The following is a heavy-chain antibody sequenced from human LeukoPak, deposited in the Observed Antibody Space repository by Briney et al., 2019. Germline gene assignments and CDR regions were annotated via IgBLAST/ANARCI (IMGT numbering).Heavy chain of an antibody. D-gene: IGHD3-22*01. J-gene: IGHJ6*03. CDR3: ARSSEGRYYYDSSGFSYYYYYMDV. CDR2: IKQDGSEK. V-gene: IGHV3-7*01. CDR1: GFTFSSYW. Sequence: PGGSLRLSCAASGFTFSSYWMSWVRQAPGKGLEWVANIKQDGSEKYYVDSVKGRFTISRDNAKNSLYLQMNSLRAENTAVYYCARSSEGRYYYDSSGFSYYYYYMDVWGKGTTVTVSS.